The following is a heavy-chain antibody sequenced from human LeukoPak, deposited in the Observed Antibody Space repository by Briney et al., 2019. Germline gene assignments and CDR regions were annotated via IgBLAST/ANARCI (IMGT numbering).Heavy chain of an antibody. CDR1: GFTFSGYW. J-gene: IGHJ4*02. V-gene: IGHV3-7*01. D-gene: IGHD6-19*01. CDR2: INQDGSEK. CDR3: ARAPSGWYPDY. Sequence: GGSLRLSCAASGFTFSGYWMSWVRQAPGKGLEWVANINQDGSEKYFMDYVKGRFTISRDNAKNSLYLQMNSLRAEDTAVYYCARAPSGWYPDYWGQGTLVTVSS.